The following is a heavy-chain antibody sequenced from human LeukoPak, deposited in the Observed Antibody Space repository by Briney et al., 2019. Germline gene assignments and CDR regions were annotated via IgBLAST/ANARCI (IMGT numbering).Heavy chain of an antibody. J-gene: IGHJ4*02. CDR1: GGTLSSYA. CDR3: ARDKQHLADY. V-gene: IGHV1-69*04. D-gene: IGHD6-13*01. Sequence: SVKVSCKASGGTLSSYAISWVRQAPGQGLEWMGRIIPILGIANYAQKFQGRVTITADKSTSTAYVELSSLRSEDTAVYYCARDKQHLADYWGQGTLVTVSS. CDR2: IIPILGIA.